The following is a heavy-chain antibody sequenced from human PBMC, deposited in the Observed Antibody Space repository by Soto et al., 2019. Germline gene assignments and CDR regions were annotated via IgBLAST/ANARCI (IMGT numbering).Heavy chain of an antibody. Sequence: EVQLVESGGGLVQPGGSLRLSCAASGFTVSSNYMNWVRQAPGKGLEWVSIIYSDGYTYYADAVKGRFTISRDNPKNTLYLEMNSLRAEDTAVSYCARGGLGSHYYYYMDVWGKGTTVTVSS. CDR1: GFTVSSNY. D-gene: IGHD2-2*03. CDR2: IYSDGYT. J-gene: IGHJ6*03. V-gene: IGHV3-66*01. CDR3: ARGGLGSHYYYYMDV.